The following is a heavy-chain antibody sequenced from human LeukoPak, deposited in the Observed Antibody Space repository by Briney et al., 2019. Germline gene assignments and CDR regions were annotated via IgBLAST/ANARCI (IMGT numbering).Heavy chain of an antibody. CDR1: GFALTSYS. V-gene: IGHV3-21*01. CDR2: ISGSSDSI. CDR3: ARGRGSSYGDPFDY. J-gene: IGHJ4*02. Sequence: GCLCLSRAPSGFALTSYSITWVRQAPGKGLEWVSCISGSSDSIFYTDSVKGRFTLSRDNAKNSLFLEMNSLRAEDTAVYYCARGRGSSYGDPFDYWGQGALVTVSS. D-gene: IGHD5-18*01.